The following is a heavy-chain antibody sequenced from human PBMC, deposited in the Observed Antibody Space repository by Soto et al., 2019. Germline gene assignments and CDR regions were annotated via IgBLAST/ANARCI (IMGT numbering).Heavy chain of an antibody. CDR3: ARQQYDFWSGYNYYYYYGMDV. CDR1: GYSFTSYW. Sequence: GESLKISCKGSGYSFTSYWIGWVRQMPGKGLEWMGIIYPGDSDTRYSPSFQGQVTISADKSISTAYLQWSSLKASDTAMYYCARQQYDFWSGYNYYYYYGMDVWGQGTTVTVSS. D-gene: IGHD3-3*01. J-gene: IGHJ6*02. CDR2: IYPGDSDT. V-gene: IGHV5-51*01.